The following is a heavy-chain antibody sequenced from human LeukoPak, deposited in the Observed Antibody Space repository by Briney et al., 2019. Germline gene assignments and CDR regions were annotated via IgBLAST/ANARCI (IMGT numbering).Heavy chain of an antibody. V-gene: IGHV3-48*03. CDR1: GFTFSGFE. CDR3: VRERNDYGDYFDF. D-gene: IGHD4-17*01. J-gene: IGHJ4*02. Sequence: SGGSLRLSCVASGFTFSGFEMNWVRQTPGKGLEWVSYISGGSTIYYADSVKGRFTISRDNAKNSVYLQMNSLRVEDTAVYYCVRERNDYGDYFDFWGQGTLVTVSS. CDR2: ISGGSTI.